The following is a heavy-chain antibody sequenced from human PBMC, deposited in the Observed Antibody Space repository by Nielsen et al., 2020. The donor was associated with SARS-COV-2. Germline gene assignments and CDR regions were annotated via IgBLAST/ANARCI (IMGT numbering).Heavy chain of an antibody. J-gene: IGHJ6*01. CDR3: ARDQRRYTNYPDYYGMDV. D-gene: IGHD4-11*01. Sequence: ASVKVSCKASGYTFTSYDINWVRQATGQGLEWMGWMNPNSGNTGYAQKLQGRVTMTTDTSTSTAYMELRSLRSDDTAVYYCARDQRRYTNYPDYYGMDVWGQGTTVTVSS. CDR1: GYTFTSYD. V-gene: IGHV1-8*01. CDR2: MNPNSGNT.